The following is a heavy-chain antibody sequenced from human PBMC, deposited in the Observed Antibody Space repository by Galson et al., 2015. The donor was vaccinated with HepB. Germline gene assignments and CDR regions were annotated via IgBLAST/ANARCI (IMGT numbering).Heavy chain of an antibody. D-gene: IGHD4-23*01. V-gene: IGHV5-51*01. CDR3: ARRGYGGNEGFFDN. Sequence: QSGAEVKKPGESLKISCTGSGYSFPNSWIGWVRQMPGKGLEWMGLIYPGDSDTIYSPSFQGQVTISADKSISTAYLQWSSLKASDAAMYYCARRGYGGNEGFFDNWGQGTLVTVSS. CDR1: GYSFPNSW. CDR2: IYPGDSDT. J-gene: IGHJ4*02.